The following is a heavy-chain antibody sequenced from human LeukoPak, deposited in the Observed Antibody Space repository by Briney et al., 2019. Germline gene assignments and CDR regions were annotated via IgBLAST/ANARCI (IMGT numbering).Heavy chain of an antibody. J-gene: IGHJ4*02. Sequence: TGGSLRLSCAASGFTFSNYWMSWVRQAPGKGLEWVANIKQDGGEKYYVDSVKGRFSISRDNAKNSLDLQMNSLRAEDAAVYYCARWACSSSTCLFDYWGQGTLVTVSS. V-gene: IGHV3-7*01. CDR2: IKQDGGEK. CDR3: ARWACSSSTCLFDY. D-gene: IGHD2-2*01. CDR1: GFTFSNYW.